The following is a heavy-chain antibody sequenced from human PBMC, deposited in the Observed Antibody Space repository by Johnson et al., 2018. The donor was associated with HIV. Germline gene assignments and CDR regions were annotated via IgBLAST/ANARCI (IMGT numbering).Heavy chain of an antibody. D-gene: IGHD3-22*01. CDR3: ASLSEVVVNAFDI. CDR1: GFSVTTDY. Sequence: VQVVESGGGLIQPGGSLRLSCAASGFSVTTDYMNWVRQAPGKGLEWVSAISGSGVSTYYADSVKGRFTISRDNSKNTLYLQMNSLRSEDTAVYYCASLSEVVVNAFDIWGQGTMVTVSS. V-gene: IGHV3-53*01. CDR2: SGSGVST. J-gene: IGHJ3*02.